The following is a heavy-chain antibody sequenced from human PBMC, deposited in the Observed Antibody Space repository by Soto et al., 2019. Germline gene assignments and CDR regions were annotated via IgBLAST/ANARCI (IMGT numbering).Heavy chain of an antibody. CDR1: GFAFSDYH. J-gene: IGHJ4*02. CDR2: INPGGTPM. Sequence: QVQLVESGGGLVEPGGSLRLSCAASGFAFSDYHMAWIRQPPGKGLEWVSYINPGGTPMYYADSLKCRFTISRDNAKNAMYLLMNNLRAEDTAVYYCARVGQFDYWVQGTLVTVSS. CDR3: ARVGQFDY. V-gene: IGHV3-11*01.